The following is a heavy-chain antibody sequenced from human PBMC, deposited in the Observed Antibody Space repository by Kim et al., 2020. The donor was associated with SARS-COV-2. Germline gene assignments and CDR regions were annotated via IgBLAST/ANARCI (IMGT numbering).Heavy chain of an antibody. D-gene: IGHD6-13*01. CDR3: ARAKTDSSSWTLGVDY. J-gene: IGHJ4*02. CDR1: GGSISSYY. CDR2: IYYSGST. V-gene: IGHV4-59*08. Sequence: SETLSLTCTVSGGSISSYYWSWIRQPPGKGLEWIGYIYYSGSTNYNPSLKSRVTISVDTSKNQFSLKLSSVTAADTAVYYCARAKTDSSSWTLGVDYWDQGTLVTVSS.